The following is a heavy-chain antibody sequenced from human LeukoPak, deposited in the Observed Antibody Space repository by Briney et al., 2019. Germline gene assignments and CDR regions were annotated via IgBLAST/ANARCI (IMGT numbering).Heavy chain of an antibody. CDR1: GDSISGYY. Sequence: SETLSLTCSVSGDSISGYYWSWIRQPPGKGLEWIGYINNRGNTYYNPSLKSRVTISLDTCKNQFSLKLNSMTSADTAVYYCARERAAGNPSHFDYWGQGTLVTVSS. CDR3: ARERAAGNPSHFDY. J-gene: IGHJ4*02. D-gene: IGHD6-13*01. V-gene: IGHV4-59*01. CDR2: INNRGNT.